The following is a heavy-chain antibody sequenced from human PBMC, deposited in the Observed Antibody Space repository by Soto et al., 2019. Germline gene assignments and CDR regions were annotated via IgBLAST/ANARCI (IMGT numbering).Heavy chain of an antibody. Sequence: QVQLVESGGGVVQPGRSLRLSCAASGFTFSSYAMHWVRQAPGKGLEWVAVISYDGSNKYYADSVKGRFTISRDNSKNTLYLQMNSLRAEDTAVYYCARDWDADTATAGGYWGQGTLVTVSS. CDR2: ISYDGSNK. D-gene: IGHD5-18*01. V-gene: IGHV3-30-3*01. CDR1: GFTFSSYA. CDR3: ARDWDADTATAGGY. J-gene: IGHJ4*02.